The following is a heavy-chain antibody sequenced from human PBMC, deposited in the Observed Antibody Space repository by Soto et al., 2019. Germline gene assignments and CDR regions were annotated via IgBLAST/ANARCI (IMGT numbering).Heavy chain of an antibody. CDR1: GGSFSGYY. Sequence: PSETLSLTCAVYGGSFSGYYWSWIRQPPGKGLEWIGEINHSGSTNYNPSLKSRVTISVDTSKNQFSLKLSSVTAADTAVYYCARFARDFWSGYLDYWGQGTLVTVSS. V-gene: IGHV4-34*01. D-gene: IGHD3-3*01. J-gene: IGHJ4*02. CDR2: INHSGST. CDR3: ARFARDFWSGYLDY.